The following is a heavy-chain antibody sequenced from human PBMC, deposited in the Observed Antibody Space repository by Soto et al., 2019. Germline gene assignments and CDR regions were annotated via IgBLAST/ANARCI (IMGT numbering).Heavy chain of an antibody. J-gene: IGHJ5*02. CDR1: GGTFSSHA. Sequence: ASVKVSCKASGGTFSSHAISWVRQAPGQGLEWMGGIIPIVGTANYAQKFQGRVTITADESTSTAYMELSSLRSEDTAVYYCARDRDPATGDNWFDPWGQGTLVTVSS. V-gene: IGHV1-69*13. CDR3: ARDRDPATGDNWFDP. D-gene: IGHD7-27*01. CDR2: IIPIVGTA.